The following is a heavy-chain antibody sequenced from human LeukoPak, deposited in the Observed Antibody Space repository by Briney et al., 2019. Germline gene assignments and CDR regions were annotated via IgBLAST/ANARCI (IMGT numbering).Heavy chain of an antibody. CDR3: SRNGLVDFDY. V-gene: IGHV3-49*04. CDR2: IRRRAYGGAA. CDR1: GFAFDDFA. Sequence: GGSQTLSCTTSGFAFDDFAMSWVRQPAGKGLEWVGFIRRRAYGGAAEYAASVKGRFIISRDDSKGIAYLQMNSLKTEDTAVYYCSRNGLVDFDYWGQGSRVIVSP. J-gene: IGHJ4*02.